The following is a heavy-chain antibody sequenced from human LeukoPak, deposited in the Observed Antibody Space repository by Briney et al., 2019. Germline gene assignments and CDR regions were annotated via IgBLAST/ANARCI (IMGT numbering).Heavy chain of an antibody. D-gene: IGHD3-3*02. Sequence: AGGSLRLSCTASGFIVTNAWMNWVRQARGKGVEWVGRIQSKTDGGKTDYAAPVKGRFTISRDDSKNTLYLQMNSLKTEDTAIYYCTTGIRGDWGQGTLVTVSS. V-gene: IGHV3-15*07. CDR1: GFIVTNAW. CDR2: IQSKTDGGKT. J-gene: IGHJ4*02. CDR3: TTGIRGD.